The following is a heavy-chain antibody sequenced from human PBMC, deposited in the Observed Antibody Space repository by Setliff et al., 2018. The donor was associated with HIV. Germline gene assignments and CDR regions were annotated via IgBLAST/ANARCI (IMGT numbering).Heavy chain of an antibody. CDR2: IYHGGST. J-gene: IGHJ4*02. V-gene: IGHV4-4*02. CDR1: GGSISSSNW. CDR3: ARSPVGTPEYYFDY. D-gene: IGHD1-26*01. Sequence: SETLSLTCAVSGGSISSSNWWSWVRQPPGKGLEWIGEIYHGGSTNYNPSLKSRVTISVDKSKNQFSLDLESVTAADTAVYYCARSPVGTPEYYFDYWGQGTLVTVSS.